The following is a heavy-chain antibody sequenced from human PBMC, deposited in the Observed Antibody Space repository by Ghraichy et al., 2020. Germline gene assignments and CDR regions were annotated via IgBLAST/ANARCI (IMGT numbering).Heavy chain of an antibody. CDR3: ARATSGTFVRGASAFDL. D-gene: IGHD1-26*01. Sequence: ASVKVSCKASGYIFTHYGISWVRQAPGQGLQWMGWISAYNGNTNLAQEFQDRVTVTTDTSTSTAYMDLGILRSDDTAVYYCARATSGTFVRGASAFDLWGQGTMVTVTS. V-gene: IGHV1-18*01. J-gene: IGHJ3*01. CDR2: ISAYNGNT. CDR1: GYIFTHYG.